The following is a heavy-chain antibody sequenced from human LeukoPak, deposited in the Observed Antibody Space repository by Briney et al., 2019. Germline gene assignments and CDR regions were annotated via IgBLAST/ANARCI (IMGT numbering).Heavy chain of an antibody. J-gene: IGHJ4*02. CDR3: AKDLEVEGYCSSTSCYPNFDY. CDR1: GFTVSSNY. Sequence: GGSLRLSCAASGFTVSSNYMSWVRQAPGKGLEWVSDIYSGGSTYYADSVKGRFTISRDNSKNTLYLQMNSLRAEDTAVYYCAKDLEVEGYCSSTSCYPNFDYWGQGTLVTVSS. D-gene: IGHD2-2*01. CDR2: IYSGGST. V-gene: IGHV3-66*01.